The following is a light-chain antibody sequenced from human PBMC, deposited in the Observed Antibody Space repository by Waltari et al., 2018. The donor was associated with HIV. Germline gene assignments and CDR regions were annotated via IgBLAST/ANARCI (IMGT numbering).Light chain of an antibody. V-gene: IGLV3-25*03. Sequence: SYELTQPTSVSVSPGQTARITCSGDALPKQYTYWYQQKPGPAPVLVIYKDSERPSGIPERFSGSNSGTTVTLTISGVQAEDEADYYCQSADSSGSPYVVFGGGTKLTVL. CDR3: QSADSSGSPYVV. J-gene: IGLJ2*01. CDR1: ALPKQY. CDR2: KDS.